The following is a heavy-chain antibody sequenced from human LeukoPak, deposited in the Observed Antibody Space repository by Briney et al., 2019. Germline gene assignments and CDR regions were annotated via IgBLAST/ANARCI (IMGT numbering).Heavy chain of an antibody. J-gene: IGHJ5*02. CDR1: GYTFTSYG. CDR2: ISAYNGNT. V-gene: IGHV1-18*01. D-gene: IGHD5-18*01. Sequence: GASVKVSCKASGYTFTSYGISWVRQAPGEGLEWMGWISAYNGNTNYAQKLQGRVTMTTDTSTSTAYMELRSLRYDDTAVYYCARKTAMVRFDPWGQGTLATVSS. CDR3: ARKTAMVRFDP.